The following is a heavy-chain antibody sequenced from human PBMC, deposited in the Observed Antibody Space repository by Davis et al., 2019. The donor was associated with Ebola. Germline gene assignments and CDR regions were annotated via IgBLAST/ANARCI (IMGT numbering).Heavy chain of an antibody. CDR3: SIGGTTGGFDY. Sequence: ASVMVSCKASAYTFSNYGITWLRQAPRQGLEWMGWINSHNGNTNYAQNVQGRVIMTSDTATTTAYMELRSLRSEDTAVYYCSIGGTTGGFDYWGQGTLVTVSS. V-gene: IGHV1-18*04. CDR2: INSHNGNT. CDR1: AYTFSNYG. J-gene: IGHJ4*02. D-gene: IGHD1-14*01.